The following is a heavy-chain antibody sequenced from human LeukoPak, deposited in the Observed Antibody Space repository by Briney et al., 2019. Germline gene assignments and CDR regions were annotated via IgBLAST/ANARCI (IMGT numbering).Heavy chain of an antibody. CDR3: AKDGDCSSTSCYTDDAFDI. J-gene: IGHJ3*02. V-gene: IGHV3-23*01. CDR2: ISGIGGST. D-gene: IGHD2-2*02. CDR1: GFTFSSYA. Sequence: GGCLRLSCAASGFTFSSYAMSWGRQAPGKGLGWGSAISGIGGSTYYADSVKGRFTISRDNSKNTLYLQMNSLRAEDTAVYYCAKDGDCSSTSCYTDDAFDIWGQGTMVTVSS.